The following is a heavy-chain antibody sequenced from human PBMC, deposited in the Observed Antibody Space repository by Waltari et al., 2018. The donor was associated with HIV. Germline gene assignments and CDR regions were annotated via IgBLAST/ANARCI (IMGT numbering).Heavy chain of an antibody. D-gene: IGHD4-17*01. CDR2: MAHDGTNR. CDR1: TFTFSASV. Sequence: LVESGGGVVRPGRSLRLSCVASTFTFSASVMHWVRQAPGKGLEWVAVMAHDGTNRDHADSVKGRFSISRDNSKNTLYLQMNSLTTEDTAIYYCAKGAVTKGRYTMDTWGQGTTVTVSS. CDR3: AKGAVTKGRYTMDT. V-gene: IGHV3-30*18. J-gene: IGHJ6*02.